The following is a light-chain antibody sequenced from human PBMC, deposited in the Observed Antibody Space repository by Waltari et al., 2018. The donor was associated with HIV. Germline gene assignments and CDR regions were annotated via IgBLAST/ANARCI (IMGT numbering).Light chain of an antibody. CDR3: QQTSSFPLT. CDR1: EGIGNW. V-gene: IGKV1-12*01. Sequence: DIQMSQTPRSMSASVGDRVTMTCRASEGIGNWLGWYQQKSGKAPKLLILGASTLQSGVPSRFNGTGSGTTFSLTITVLHHEDFATYFCQQTSSFPLTFGPGTTLDI. CDR2: GAS. J-gene: IGKJ2*01.